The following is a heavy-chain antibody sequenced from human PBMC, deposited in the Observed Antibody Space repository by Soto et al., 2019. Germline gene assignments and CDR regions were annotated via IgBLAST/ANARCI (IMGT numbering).Heavy chain of an antibody. J-gene: IGHJ4*02. CDR1: GGTFSSDA. D-gene: IGHD6-19*01. CDR3: ARASGYVSGWYHDY. CDR2: LIPILGTT. Sequence: SVKVSCKASGGTFSSDAVSWVRQAPGQGLEWMGGLIPILGTTHYAQKFQGRVTITADESTNTAYMELSSLRSDDTAVYYCARASGYVSGWYHDYWGQGTRVTVPQ. V-gene: IGHV1-69*13.